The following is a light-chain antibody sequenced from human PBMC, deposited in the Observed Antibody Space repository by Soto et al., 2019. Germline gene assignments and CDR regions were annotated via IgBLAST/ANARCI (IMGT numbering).Light chain of an antibody. Sequence: DIQMNQSPSSLSASVGDRVTITCQASHDIKKYLNWFQEKPGKAPKLLIYDASNLQTGVPSRFSGSGSGTDFTFTISSLQPEDIATYYCQRYDSLPPTFGQGTRLDIK. CDR3: QRYDSLPPT. CDR2: DAS. CDR1: HDIKKY. J-gene: IGKJ5*01. V-gene: IGKV1-33*01.